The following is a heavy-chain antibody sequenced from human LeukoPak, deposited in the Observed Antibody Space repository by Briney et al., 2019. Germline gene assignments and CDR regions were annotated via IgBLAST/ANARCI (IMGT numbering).Heavy chain of an antibody. J-gene: IGHJ5*02. CDR1: GYSFTSYW. CDR3: ARHVGQRWHQRPRYNWFDP. D-gene: IGHD5-24*01. CDR2: IYPGDSDT. V-gene: IGHV5-51*01. Sequence: GESLKISFKGSGYSFTSYWIGRVRQMPGKGLEWMGIIYPGDSDTRYSPSFQGQVTISADKSISTAYLQWSSLKASDTAMYHCARHVGQRWHQRPRYNWFDPWGQGTLVTVSS.